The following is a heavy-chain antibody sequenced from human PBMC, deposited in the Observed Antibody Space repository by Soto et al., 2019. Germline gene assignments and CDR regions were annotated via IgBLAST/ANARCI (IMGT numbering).Heavy chain of an antibody. CDR2: IYWDDDK. CDR1: GFSLSTSGVG. D-gene: IGHD6-13*01. V-gene: IGHV2-5*02. Sequence: SGPTLVNPTQTLTLTCTFSGFSLSTSGVGVGWIRQPPGKALEWLALIYWDDDKRYSPSLKSRLTITKDTSKNQVVLTMTNMDPVDTATYYCAHSGMLAAAGTPPAEYFQHWGQGTLVTVSS. J-gene: IGHJ1*01. CDR3: AHSGMLAAAGTPPAEYFQH.